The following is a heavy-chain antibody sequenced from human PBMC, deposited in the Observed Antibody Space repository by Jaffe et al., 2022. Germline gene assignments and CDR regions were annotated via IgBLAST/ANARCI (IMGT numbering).Heavy chain of an antibody. Sequence: QVQLVESGGGVVQPGGSLRLSCAASGFSFSTYAMHWVRQAPGKGLEWVAFIRNDGSNKYYGDSVKGRFIISRDNSKNTLYLQMNSLRAEDTAVYYCAKSVGDETDYWGQGTLVTVSS. CDR1: GFSFSTYA. CDR2: IRNDGSNK. V-gene: IGHV3-30*02. CDR3: AKSVGDETDY. D-gene: IGHD3-10*01. J-gene: IGHJ4*02.